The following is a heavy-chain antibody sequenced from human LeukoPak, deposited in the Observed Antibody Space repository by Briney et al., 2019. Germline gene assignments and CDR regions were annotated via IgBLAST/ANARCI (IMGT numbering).Heavy chain of an antibody. J-gene: IGHJ5*02. Sequence: SETLSLTCTVSGGSISSYYWTWIRQPPGKGLEWIGYIYYSGSTNYNPSLKSRVTISLDTSKSQFSLKLSSVTAADTAVYYCARDQEGFLDFDPWGQGTLVTVSS. CDR3: ARDQEGFLDFDP. V-gene: IGHV4-59*01. CDR2: IYYSGST. D-gene: IGHD3/OR15-3a*01. CDR1: GGSISSYY.